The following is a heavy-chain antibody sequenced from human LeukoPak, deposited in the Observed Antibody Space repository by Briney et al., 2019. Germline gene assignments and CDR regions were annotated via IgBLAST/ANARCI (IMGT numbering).Heavy chain of an antibody. CDR1: GGSFSGYY. CDR2: INHSGST. V-gene: IGHV4-34*01. CDR3: ARASYYYDSSGYYHFDY. D-gene: IGHD3-22*01. Sequence: PSETLSLTCAVYGGSFSGYYWSWIRQPPGKGLEWIGEINHSGSTNYNPSLKSRVTISVDTSKNQFSLKLSSVTAADTAVYYCARASYYYDSSGYYHFDYWGQGTLVTVSS. J-gene: IGHJ4*02.